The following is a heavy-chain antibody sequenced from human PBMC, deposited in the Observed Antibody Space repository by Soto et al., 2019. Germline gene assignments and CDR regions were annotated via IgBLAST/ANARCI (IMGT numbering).Heavy chain of an antibody. CDR2: IYYSGST. J-gene: IGHJ6*02. D-gene: IGHD6-19*01. CDR1: GGSISSYY. V-gene: IGHV4-59*01. Sequence: PSETLSLTCTVSGGSISSYYWSWIRQPPGKGLEWIGYIYYSGSTNYNPSLKSRVTISVDTSKNQFSLKLSSVTAADTAVYYCARVAVAGIPPSEFYGMDVWGQGTPVTVSS. CDR3: ARVAVAGIPPSEFYGMDV.